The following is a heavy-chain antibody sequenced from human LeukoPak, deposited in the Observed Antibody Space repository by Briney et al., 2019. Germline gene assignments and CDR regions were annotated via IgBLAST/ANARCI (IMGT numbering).Heavy chain of an antibody. J-gene: IGHJ3*02. V-gene: IGHV3-43*01. CDR2: ISWDGGST. D-gene: IGHD3-22*01. CDR1: GFTFDDYT. Sequence: GGSLRLSCAASGFTFDDYTMHWVRQAPGKGLERVSLISWDGGSTYYADSVKGRFTISRDNSKNSLYLQMNSLRTEDTALYYCAKDIARYDSERGAFDIRGQGTMVTVSS. CDR3: AKDIARYDSERGAFDI.